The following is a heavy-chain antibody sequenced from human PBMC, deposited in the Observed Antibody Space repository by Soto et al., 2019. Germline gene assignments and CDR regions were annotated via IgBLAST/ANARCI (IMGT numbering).Heavy chain of an antibody. J-gene: IGHJ3*01. CDR1: GGSISSSYW. Sequence: QVQLQESGPGLVKPSGTLSLTCAVSGGSISSSYWWTWVRQSPGKGLEYIGEISHSGTSNSNPSLKSRVTLSVDKSKNHFSLTLTSVTAADTVVYYCARVVLTITRGAFDAWGQGTLVIVSS. CDR2: ISHSGTS. D-gene: IGHD3-9*01. V-gene: IGHV4-4*02. CDR3: ARVVLTITRGAFDA.